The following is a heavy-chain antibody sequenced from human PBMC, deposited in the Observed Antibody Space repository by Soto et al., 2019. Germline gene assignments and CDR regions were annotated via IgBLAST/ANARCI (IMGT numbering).Heavy chain of an antibody. Sequence: QVQLVQSGAEVKKPGASVKVSCKASGYTFTSYGISWVRQAPGQGLEWMGWISAYNGNTNYAQKLQGRVTMTTDTSTXXXYMEXRXXXXDXTAVYYCARDKGDGSGSYYGYWGQGTLVTVSS. CDR2: ISAYNGNT. V-gene: IGHV1-18*01. CDR3: ARDKGDGSGSYYGY. J-gene: IGHJ4*02. CDR1: GYTFTSYG. D-gene: IGHD3-10*01.